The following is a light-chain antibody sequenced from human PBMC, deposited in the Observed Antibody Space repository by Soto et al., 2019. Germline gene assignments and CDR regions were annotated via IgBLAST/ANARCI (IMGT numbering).Light chain of an antibody. CDR2: GAS. Sequence: EIVLTQSPGTLSLSPGERATLSCRASQSVSSSYLAWYQQKPGQAPRLLIYGASSRATGIPDRFSGSGSGTDFTLTISRLEPEDFAEYYCQQYGSSPVTFGQGTKLEIK. V-gene: IGKV3-20*01. CDR1: QSVSSSY. J-gene: IGKJ2*01. CDR3: QQYGSSPVT.